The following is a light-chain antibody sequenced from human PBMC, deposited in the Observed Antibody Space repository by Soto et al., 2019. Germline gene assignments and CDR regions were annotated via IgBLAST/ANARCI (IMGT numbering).Light chain of an antibody. CDR3: QQRSDRPLT. Sequence: EIVLTQSPATLSLSPGERATLSCRASQSVSSYFAWYQQKPGQAPRLLIYDASSRATGIPARFSGSGSGTSFTLTSTSLEPEVFAVYYCQQRSDRPLTFGQVTKVDIK. CDR1: QSVSSY. V-gene: IGKV3-11*01. CDR2: DAS. J-gene: IGKJ1*01.